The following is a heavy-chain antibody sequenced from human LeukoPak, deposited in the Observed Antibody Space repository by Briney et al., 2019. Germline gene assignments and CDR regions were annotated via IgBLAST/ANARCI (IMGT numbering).Heavy chain of an antibody. J-gene: IGHJ5*02. Sequence: GGSLRLSCAASGFTLSSYWMHWVRQAPGKGLVWVSRIKSDGSTTNYADSVKGRFTISRDNAKNTLYLQMNSLRAEDTAVYYCARELAVSGTWFDPWGQGTLVTVSS. CDR1: GFTLSSYW. CDR2: IKSDGSTT. V-gene: IGHV3-74*01. CDR3: ARELAVSGTWFDP. D-gene: IGHD1-1*01.